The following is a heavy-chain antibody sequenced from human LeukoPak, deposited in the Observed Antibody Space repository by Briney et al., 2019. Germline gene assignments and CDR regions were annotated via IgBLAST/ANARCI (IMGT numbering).Heavy chain of an antibody. J-gene: IGHJ3*02. D-gene: IGHD3-3*01. V-gene: IGHV4-38-2*02. CDR1: GYSISSGYY. CDR3: ARETFGVPRGAFDI. CDR2: IYHSGST. Sequence: PSETLSLTCTVSGYSISSGYYWGWIRQPPGKGLEWIGSIYHSGSTYYNPSLKSRVTISVDTSKNQFSLKLSSVTAADTAVYYCARETFGVPRGAFDIWGQGTMVTVSS.